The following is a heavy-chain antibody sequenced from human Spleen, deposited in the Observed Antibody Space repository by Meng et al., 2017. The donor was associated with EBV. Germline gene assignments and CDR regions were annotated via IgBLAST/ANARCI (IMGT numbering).Heavy chain of an antibody. D-gene: IGHD5-24*01. CDR2: TNEDGRVT. J-gene: IGHJ4*02. Sequence: GHLVESRGSVVQPGGSLRRSCAASGFTFSRYWMHWVRQAPGKGLEWVSRTNEDGRVTNYADSVEGRFTISRDNTKNILYLQMNSLRAEDTAVYYCSRDLAGSDDVWGQGTLVTVSS. CDR3: SRDLAGSDDV. CDR1: GFTFSRYW. V-gene: IGHV3-74*01.